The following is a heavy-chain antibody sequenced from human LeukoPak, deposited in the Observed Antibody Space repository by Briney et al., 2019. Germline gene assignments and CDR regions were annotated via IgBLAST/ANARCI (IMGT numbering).Heavy chain of an antibody. Sequence: ASVKVSCKASGYTFTTYDIHWVRQATGQGLEWMGWMNPNSGKTGYAQKFQGRVSMTKSTSISTAYMELSSLRSEDTAVYYCTREVWTNGYNLWGQGTLVTVSS. CDR3: TREVWTNGYNL. D-gene: IGHD5-24*01. CDR2: MNPNSGKT. J-gene: IGHJ5*02. CDR1: GYTFTTYD. V-gene: IGHV1-8*01.